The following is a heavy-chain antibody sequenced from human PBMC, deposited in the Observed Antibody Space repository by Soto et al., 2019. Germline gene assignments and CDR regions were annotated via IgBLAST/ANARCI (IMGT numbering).Heavy chain of an antibody. D-gene: IGHD6-6*01. CDR1: GFTFSSYS. CDR2: ISSSSSYI. V-gene: IGHV3-21*01. CDR3: ARIEYSSSSYRN. Sequence: EVQLAESGGGLVKPGGSLRLSCAASGFTFSSYSMNWVRQAPGKGLEWVSSISSSSSYIYYADSVEGRFTISRDNAKNSLYLQLNSLRAEDTAVYYCARIEYSSSSYRNWGQGTLVTVSS. J-gene: IGHJ4*02.